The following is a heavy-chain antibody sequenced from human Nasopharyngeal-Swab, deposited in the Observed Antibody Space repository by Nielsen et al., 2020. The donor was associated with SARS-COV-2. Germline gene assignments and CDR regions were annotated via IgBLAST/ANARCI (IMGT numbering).Heavy chain of an antibody. D-gene: IGHD2-15*01. CDR1: GFTFSGSA. J-gene: IGHJ6*02. Sequence: GGSLRLSCAASGFTFSGSAMHWVRQASGKGLEWVGRIRSKANSYATAYAASVKGRFTISRDDSKNTAYLQMNSLKTEDTAVYYCTRLVGTLYCSGGSRPGGKGYYYGMDVWGQGTTVTVSS. CDR3: TRLVGTLYCSGGSRPGGKGYYYGMDV. V-gene: IGHV3-73*01. CDR2: IRSKANSYAT.